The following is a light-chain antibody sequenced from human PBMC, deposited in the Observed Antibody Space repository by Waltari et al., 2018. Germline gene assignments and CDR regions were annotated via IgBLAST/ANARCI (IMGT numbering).Light chain of an antibody. Sequence: QSALTQPRSVSGSPGQSSPLTSTATSSDLGAYHYIPRYQQFPGKAPILIIYDVSKRPSGVSTRFSGSKSGDSASLTISGLQVDDEAHYHCASYTSGSTHVAFGGGTQVTVL. V-gene: IGLV2-14*01. CDR1: SSDLGAYHY. J-gene: IGLJ2*01. CDR2: DVS. CDR3: ASYTSGSTHVA.